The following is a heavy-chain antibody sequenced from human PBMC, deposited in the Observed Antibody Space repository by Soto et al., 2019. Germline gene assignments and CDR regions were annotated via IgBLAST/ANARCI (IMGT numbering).Heavy chain of an antibody. V-gene: IGHV4-31*03. CDR3: ARARLRAVYAFDI. Sequence: QVQLQESDAGLVKASQTLSLTCTVSGGSVSSGAYYWTWIRQRPGKGLEWIGYIYYSGSTYYSPSLKIRLSISLDTSKNQCSLRLSSVTAADTAMYDCARARLRAVYAFDIWGQGTMVTVSS. J-gene: IGHJ3*02. D-gene: IGHD5-12*01. CDR2: IYYSGST. CDR1: GGSVSSGAYY.